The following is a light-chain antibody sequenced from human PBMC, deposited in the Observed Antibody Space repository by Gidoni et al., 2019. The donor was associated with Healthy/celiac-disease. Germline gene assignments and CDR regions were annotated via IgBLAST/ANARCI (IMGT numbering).Light chain of an antibody. Sequence: IQGRQSPSSLSASVGDRVTITCQASQDISNYLNWYQQKPGKAPKLLIYDASNLETGVPSRFSGSGSGTDFTFTISSLQPEDIATYYCQQYDNLPFTFGPGTKVDIK. CDR2: DAS. CDR1: QDISNY. J-gene: IGKJ3*01. CDR3: QQYDNLPFT. V-gene: IGKV1-33*01.